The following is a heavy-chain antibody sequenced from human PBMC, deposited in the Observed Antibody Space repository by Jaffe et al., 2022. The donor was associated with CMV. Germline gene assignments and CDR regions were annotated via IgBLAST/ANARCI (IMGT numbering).Heavy chain of an antibody. D-gene: IGHD5-18*01. CDR3: SKEVRIRGYSFGSYYYYGMDV. CDR1: GFSFSSYG. Sequence: QVQLVESGGGVVQPGRSLRLSCAASGFSFSSYGMHWVRQAPGKGLEWVAIISYDGNIKYSADSVKGRFTISRDDSRNTLYLQMNSLRAEDSAVYFCSKEVRIRGYSFGSYYYYGMDVWGQGTTVTVSS. J-gene: IGHJ6*02. V-gene: IGHV3-30*18. CDR2: ISYDGNIK.